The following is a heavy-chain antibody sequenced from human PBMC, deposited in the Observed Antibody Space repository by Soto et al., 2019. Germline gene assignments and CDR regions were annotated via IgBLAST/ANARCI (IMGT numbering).Heavy chain of an antibody. V-gene: IGHV4-30-4*01. CDR2: IYYSGST. D-gene: IGHD3-3*01. CDR3: ARADFWMYGMDV. CDR1: GGSISSGDYY. J-gene: IGHJ6*02. Sequence: SETLSLTCTVSGGSISSGDYYWSWIRQPPGKGLECIGYIYYSGSTYYNPSLKSRVTISVDTSKNQFSLKLSSVTAADTAVYYCARADFWMYGMDVWGQGTTVTVS.